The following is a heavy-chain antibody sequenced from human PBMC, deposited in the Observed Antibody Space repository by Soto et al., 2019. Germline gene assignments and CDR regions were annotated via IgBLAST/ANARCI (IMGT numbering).Heavy chain of an antibody. CDR3: AKEPATTTPFDY. D-gene: IGHD4-17*01. J-gene: IGHJ4*02. CDR2: ITDNGGST. V-gene: IGHV3-23*01. Sequence: PGGSLRLSCAASGFTFSRDGMSWVRQAPGKGLEWVSLITDNGGSTYYSDSVQCRFTISRDNTKNTLFLQMNSLRAEDTAVYSCAKEPATTTPFDYWGQGALVTVSS. CDR1: GFTFSRDG.